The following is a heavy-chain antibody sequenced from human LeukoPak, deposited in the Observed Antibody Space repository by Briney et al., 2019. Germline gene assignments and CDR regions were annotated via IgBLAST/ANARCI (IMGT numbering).Heavy chain of an antibody. CDR3: AGDPSGYPYYFDY. CDR2: ILYDGDNK. J-gene: IGHJ4*02. Sequence: PGRPLRLSCAASGFTFSSYAMHWVRQAPGKGLEWVAVILYDGDNKYYADSVKGRFTISRDNSKNTLYLQMNSLSAEDTAVYYCAGDPSGYPYYFDYWGQGTLVTVSS. D-gene: IGHD3-3*01. V-gene: IGHV3-30*01. CDR1: GFTFSSYA.